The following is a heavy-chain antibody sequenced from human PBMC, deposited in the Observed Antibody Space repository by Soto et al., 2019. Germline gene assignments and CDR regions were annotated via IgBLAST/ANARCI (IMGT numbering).Heavy chain of an antibody. V-gene: IGHV5-51*01. CDR3: ARVSGKFVDPEHFDY. D-gene: IGHD1-26*01. Sequence: PGEALKISCKGSGYRFTPYWIGWVRQMPGTGLEWMGIIYPGDSDTRYSPSFQGQVTISADNSISTAYLQWGSLKASDTAMYYCARVSGKFVDPEHFDYWGQGTLVTVAS. J-gene: IGHJ4*02. CDR2: IYPGDSDT. CDR1: GYRFTPYW.